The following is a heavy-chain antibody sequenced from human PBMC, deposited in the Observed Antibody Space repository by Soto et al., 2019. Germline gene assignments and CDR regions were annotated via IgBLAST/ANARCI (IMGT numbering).Heavy chain of an antibody. J-gene: IGHJ6*02. CDR1: GYTFTGYY. D-gene: IGHD2-2*01. CDR2: INPNSGCT. CDR3: ARVLARYCSSTSCYQDYGMDV. V-gene: IGHV1-2*04. Sequence: GASVKVSCKASGYTFTGYYMHWVRQAPGQGVEWMGWINPNSGCTNYAQKFQGWVTMTRDTSISTAYMELSRLRSDDTAVYYCARVLARYCSSTSCYQDYGMDVWGQGTTVTASS.